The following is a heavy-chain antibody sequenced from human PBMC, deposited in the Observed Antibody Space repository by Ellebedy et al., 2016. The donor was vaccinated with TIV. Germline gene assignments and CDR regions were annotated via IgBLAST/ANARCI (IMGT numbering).Heavy chain of an antibody. V-gene: IGHV4-4*02. D-gene: IGHD2-2*02. CDR3: ARQGCGSTSCHSIDS. CDR1: GGSITSTW. Sequence: SETLSLTXVVSGGSITSTWWSWVRQPPGKGLEWIGQIYHTGTTNYNPSLKSRVIISVDKSKNQVSLNVSSVTAADTAIYYCARQGCGSTSCHSIDSWGQGTLLTVSS. J-gene: IGHJ4*02. CDR2: IYHTGTT.